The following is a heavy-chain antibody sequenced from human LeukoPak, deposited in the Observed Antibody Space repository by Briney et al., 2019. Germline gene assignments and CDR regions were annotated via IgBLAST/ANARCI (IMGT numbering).Heavy chain of an antibody. D-gene: IGHD2-8*02. V-gene: IGHV3-74*01. CDR3: TRVQAGRSGLMDV. J-gene: IGHJ6*02. CDR1: GFTLNGYW. CDR2: IDPDGSTT. Sequence: PGRSLRLSCAASGFTLNGYWMHWVRQAPGEGLVWVSRIDPDGSTTNYAESVKGRFTTSRDNAKNTVYLQMNSLRAEDTALYYCTRVQAGRSGLMDVWGRGTTVTVSS.